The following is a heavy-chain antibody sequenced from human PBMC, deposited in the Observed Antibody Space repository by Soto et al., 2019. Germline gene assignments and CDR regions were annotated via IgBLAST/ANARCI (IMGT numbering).Heavy chain of an antibody. CDR3: AKSLTQAAFDS. Sequence: QVQLLESGPGLVKPSETLSLTCTVSGSSISRGGHYWNWIRQRPGKGLEWIGYIYSSGNSYYKPSLRNRVTISLDTSKNQVSLQLTSVTAADTAIYYCAKSLTQAAFDSWGQGALVTVSS. CDR2: IYSSGNS. CDR1: GSSISRGGHY. J-gene: IGHJ4*02. V-gene: IGHV4-31*03. D-gene: IGHD6-25*01.